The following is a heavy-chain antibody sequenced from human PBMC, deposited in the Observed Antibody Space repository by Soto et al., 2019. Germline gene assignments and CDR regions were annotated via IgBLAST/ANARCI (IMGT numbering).Heavy chain of an antibody. D-gene: IGHD3-22*01. J-gene: IGHJ6*02. CDR2: ISYDGSNK. V-gene: IGHV3-30*18. Sequence: GGSLRLSCAASGFTFSSYGVHWVRQAPGKGLEWVAVISYDGSNKYYADSVKGRFTISRDNSKNTLYLQMNSLRAEDTAVYYCAKDLEAAYYYDSSGYSRTTTGGMDVWGQGTTVTVSS. CDR1: GFTFSSYG. CDR3: AKDLEAAYYYDSSGYSRTTTGGMDV.